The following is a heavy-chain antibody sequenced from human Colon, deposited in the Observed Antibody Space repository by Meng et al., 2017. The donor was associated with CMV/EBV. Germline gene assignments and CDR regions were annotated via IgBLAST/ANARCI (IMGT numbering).Heavy chain of an antibody. J-gene: IGHJ4*02. CDR3: SRLSEDPVRGVIQAFDY. V-gene: IGHV3-73*01. D-gene: IGHD3-10*01. CDR1: GFTFSDSA. Sequence: GGSLRLSCAASGFTFSDSAIHWVRQASGKGLEWVSRIRSKGNDYATAYAASVKGRFASSRDDSENTAYLQMNGLKTDDTAVYYCSRLSEDPVRGVIQAFDYWGQGALVTVSS. CDR2: IRSKGNDYAT.